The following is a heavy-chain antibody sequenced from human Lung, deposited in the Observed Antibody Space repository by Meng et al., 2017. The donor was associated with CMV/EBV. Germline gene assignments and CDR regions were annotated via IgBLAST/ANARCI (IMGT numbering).Heavy chain of an antibody. J-gene: IGHJ6*01. D-gene: IGHD3-3*01. CDR3: ARTTYDFWRGIYDNHYYGMDC. V-gene: IGHV1-8*01. Sequence: ASVKVSCKASGYTFTSYDISWVRQAPGQGLEWMGWMNPNSGNTDSAQNFQGRVTMTRNTSISTAYMKLSSLRSEDTAVYYCARTTYDFWRGIYDNHYYGMDCWGQGTTVTVSS. CDR1: GYTFTSYD. CDR2: MNPNSGNT.